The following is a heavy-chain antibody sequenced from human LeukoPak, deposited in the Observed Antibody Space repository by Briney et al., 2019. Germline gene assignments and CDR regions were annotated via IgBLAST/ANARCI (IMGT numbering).Heavy chain of an antibody. CDR1: GGSISSSSYY. Sequence: SETLSLTCTVSGGSISSSSYYWGWIRQPPVKGLEWIGSIYYSGGTYYNPSLKSRVTISVDTSKNQFSLKLSSVTAADTAVYYCARQALRYFDWSPYYFDYWGQGTLVTVSS. D-gene: IGHD3-9*01. V-gene: IGHV4-39*01. CDR2: IYYSGGT. J-gene: IGHJ4*02. CDR3: ARQALRYFDWSPYYFDY.